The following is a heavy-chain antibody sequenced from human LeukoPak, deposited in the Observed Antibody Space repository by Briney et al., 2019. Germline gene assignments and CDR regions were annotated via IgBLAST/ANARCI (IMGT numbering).Heavy chain of an antibody. Sequence: GASVKVSCKASGYTFTGYYMHWVRQAPGQGLEWMGWINPNSGGTNYAQKFQGRVTMTRDTSISTAYMELSRLRSDDTAVYYCARDPVVPAANYYYYYMDVWGKGTTVTISS. D-gene: IGHD2-2*01. V-gene: IGHV1-2*02. CDR2: INPNSGGT. CDR3: ARDPVVPAANYYYYYMDV. J-gene: IGHJ6*03. CDR1: GYTFTGYY.